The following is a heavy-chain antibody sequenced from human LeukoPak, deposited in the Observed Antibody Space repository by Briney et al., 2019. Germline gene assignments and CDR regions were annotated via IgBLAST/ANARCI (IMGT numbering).Heavy chain of an antibody. CDR2: ISSSSSTI. Sequence: GGSLRLSCAGSGFSFNDYYVTWIRQAPGKGLEWDSSISSSSSTIYYADSVKGRFTISRDNAKNSLYLQMNSLRAEDTAVYYCARARDWFDYWGQGILITVSS. D-gene: IGHD2-21*01. CDR3: ARARDWFDY. V-gene: IGHV3-11*01. J-gene: IGHJ4*02. CDR1: GFSFNDYY.